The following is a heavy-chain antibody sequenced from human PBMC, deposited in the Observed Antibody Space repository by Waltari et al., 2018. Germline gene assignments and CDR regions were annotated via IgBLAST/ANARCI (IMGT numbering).Heavy chain of an antibody. Sequence: QVQLQESGPGLAKSSETLSLTCDVSGYSMRSGYYWGWIRQPPRKGLEWIARIYQSGSSYHNPALRSRVTISVDTSRNQFSLEMTSVTATDTATYYCVAAKEYYYDGSGDDAFETWGQGTLVTVSS. D-gene: IGHD3-22*01. CDR1: GYSMRSGYY. J-gene: IGHJ3*02. CDR2: IYQSGSS. CDR3: VAAKEYYYDGSGDDAFET. V-gene: IGHV4-38-2*01.